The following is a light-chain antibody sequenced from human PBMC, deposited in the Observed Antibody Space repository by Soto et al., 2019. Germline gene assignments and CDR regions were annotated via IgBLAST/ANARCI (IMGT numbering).Light chain of an antibody. Sequence: EIVLTQSPGTLSLSPGERATLSCRASQSVSSSYLAWYQQKPGQAPRLLIYGASSRATGIPDRFSGSGSGTDFTLTISRLEPEDFAVYYCQLPKTFGQGT. J-gene: IGKJ1*01. CDR2: GAS. CDR1: QSVSSSY. CDR3: QLPKT. V-gene: IGKV3-20*01.